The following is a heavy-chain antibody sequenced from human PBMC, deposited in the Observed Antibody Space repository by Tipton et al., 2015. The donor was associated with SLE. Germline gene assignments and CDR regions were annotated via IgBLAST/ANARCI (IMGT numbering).Heavy chain of an antibody. CDR2: IYHSESP. CDR3: PIYYHDSTGLHWFDP. J-gene: IGHJ5*02. Sequence: TLSLTCAVSGGSIISSSWWSWVRQPPGKGLEWIGDIYHSESPNYNPSLKSRVTIPLDMSKNQFSLRLSSVTAADTAVYYCPIYYHDSTGLHWFDPWGQGTLVSISS. V-gene: IGHV4-4*02. D-gene: IGHD3-22*01. CDR1: GGSIISSSW.